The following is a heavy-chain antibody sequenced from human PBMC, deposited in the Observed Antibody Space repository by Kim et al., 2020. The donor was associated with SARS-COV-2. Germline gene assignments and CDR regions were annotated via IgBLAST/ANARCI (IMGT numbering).Heavy chain of an antibody. V-gene: IGHV3-30*18. CDR3: AKDWASTPAYNWFDP. CDR2: ISYDGSNK. CDR1: GFTFSSYG. J-gene: IGHJ5*02. D-gene: IGHD3-16*01. Sequence: GGSLRLSCAASGFTFSSYGMPWVRQAPGKGLEWVAVISYDGSNKYYADSVKGRFTISRDNSKNTLYLQMNSLRAEDTAVYYCAKDWASTPAYNWFDPWGQGTLVTVSS.